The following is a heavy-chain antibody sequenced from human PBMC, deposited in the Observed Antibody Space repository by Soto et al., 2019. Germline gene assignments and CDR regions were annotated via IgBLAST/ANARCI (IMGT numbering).Heavy chain of an antibody. V-gene: IGHV3-30*18. D-gene: IGHD1-1*01. CDR1: GFTFSRYG. CDR2: ISSDGRNK. CDR3: AKGQDTGAAGYYFDY. J-gene: IGHJ4*02. Sequence: GGSLRLSCAASGFTFSRYGMHWVRQAPGKGLEWVAVISSDGRNKYHADSVKGRFTISRDNSKNTLYLQMNSLRAEDTAAYYCAKGQDTGAAGYYFDYWGQGTLVTVSS.